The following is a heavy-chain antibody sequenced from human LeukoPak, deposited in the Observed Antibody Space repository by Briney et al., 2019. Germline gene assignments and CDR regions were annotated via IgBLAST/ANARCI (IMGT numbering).Heavy chain of an antibody. CDR3: AGGMATTSPFDY. D-gene: IGHD5-24*01. J-gene: IGHJ4*02. CDR1: GYTFTSYD. V-gene: IGHV1-8*02. Sequence: ASVKVSCKASGYTFTSYDINWVRQATGQGLEWMGWMNPNSGNTGYAQKFQGRVTMTRDTSISTAYMELSRLRSDDTAVYYCAGGMATTSPFDYWGQGTLVTVSS. CDR2: MNPNSGNT.